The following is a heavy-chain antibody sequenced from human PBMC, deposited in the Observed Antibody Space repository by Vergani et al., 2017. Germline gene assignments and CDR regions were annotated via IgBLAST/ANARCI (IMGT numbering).Heavy chain of an antibody. V-gene: IGHV4-31*03. Sequence: QVQLQESGPGLVKPSQTLSLTCTVSGDSISRGGYYWNCIRQHPGQGLEWIGYIYYSGSTNYNSSLKSRVSMSVDTSKNQFSLRLSSVTAADTAVYYCAREVGTEGFDYWGQGTLVTVSS. CDR1: GDSISRGGYY. CDR3: AREVGTEGFDY. CDR2: IYYSGST. J-gene: IGHJ4*02. D-gene: IGHD2-21*02.